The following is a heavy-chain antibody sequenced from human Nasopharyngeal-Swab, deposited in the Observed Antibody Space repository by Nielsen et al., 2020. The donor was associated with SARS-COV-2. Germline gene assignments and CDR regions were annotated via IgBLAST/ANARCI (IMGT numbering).Heavy chain of an antibody. V-gene: IGHV1-46*01. CDR3: ARDYDFWSGYYTGGAFDI. CDR2: INPSGGST. D-gene: IGHD3-3*01. Sequence: VRQMPGKGLEWMGIINPSGGSTSYAQKFQGRVTMTRDTFTSTVYMELSSLRSEDTAVYYCARDYDFWSGYYTGGAFDIWGQGTMVTVSS. J-gene: IGHJ3*02.